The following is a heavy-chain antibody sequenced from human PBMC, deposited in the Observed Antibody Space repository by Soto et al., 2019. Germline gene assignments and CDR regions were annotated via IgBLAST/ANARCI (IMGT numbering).Heavy chain of an antibody. CDR3: ARRGTRYCSSNGCYDGASDA. V-gene: IGHV4-59*08. Sequence: VTLSLTCTVSGASISTYYWSWIRQPPGKGLEWIGYISYSGSTDYNPSLKSRVTISVDTSKNHFSLKLSSVTAADTAVYYCARRGTRYCSSNGCYDGASDAWGQGTKVTVSS. CDR2: ISYSGST. CDR1: GASISTYY. J-gene: IGHJ3*01. D-gene: IGHD2-2*01.